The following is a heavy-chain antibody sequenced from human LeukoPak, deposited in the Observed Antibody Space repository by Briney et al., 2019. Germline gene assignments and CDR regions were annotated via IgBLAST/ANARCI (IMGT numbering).Heavy chain of an antibody. D-gene: IGHD6-13*01. V-gene: IGHV1-69*06. CDR2: IIPIFGTA. CDR1: GYTLTELS. J-gene: IGHJ6*03. Sequence: SVKVSCKVSGYTLTELSMHWVRQAPGQGLEWMGGIIPIFGTANYAQKFQGRVTITADKSTSTAYMELSSLRSEDTAVYYCARVRQQLSRKYYYYYMDVWGKGTTVTVSS. CDR3: ARVRQQLSRKYYYYYMDV.